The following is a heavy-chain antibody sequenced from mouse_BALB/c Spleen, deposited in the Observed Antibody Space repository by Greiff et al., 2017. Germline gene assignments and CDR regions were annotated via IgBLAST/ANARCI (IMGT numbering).Heavy chain of an antibody. Sequence: EVQRVESGGGLVKPGGSLKLSCAASGFTFSSYTMSWVRQTPEKRLEWVATISSGGGNTYYPDSVKGRFTISRDNAKNNLYLQMSSLRSEDTALYYCARYDGLRGFAYWGQGTLVTVSA. D-gene: IGHD1-1*01. CDR1: GFTFSSYT. CDR3: ARYDGLRGFAY. CDR2: ISSGGGNT. V-gene: IGHV5-9*03. J-gene: IGHJ3*01.